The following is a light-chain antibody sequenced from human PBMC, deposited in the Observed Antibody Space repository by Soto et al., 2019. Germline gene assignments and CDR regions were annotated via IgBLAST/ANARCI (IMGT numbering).Light chain of an antibody. Sequence: EIVLTQSPGTLSVSPGDRVTLSCRASQSVSSHVVWYQQKPGQAPRLLISDSSTRAPGIPARFSGSGSGTEFTLTISRLEPEDFAVDDCQQYGSSFTVGQGTRLEIK. J-gene: IGKJ5*01. V-gene: IGKV3-20*01. CDR2: DSS. CDR1: QSVSSH. CDR3: QQYGSSFT.